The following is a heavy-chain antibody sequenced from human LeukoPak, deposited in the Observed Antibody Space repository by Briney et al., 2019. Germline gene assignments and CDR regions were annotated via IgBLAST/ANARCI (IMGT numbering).Heavy chain of an antibody. D-gene: IGHD2-2*01. V-gene: IGHV1-18*01. CDR2: ISAYNGNT. Sequence: ASVKVSCKPSGYSFSSYGISWVRQAPGQGLEWMGWISAYNGNTKYAQMLQGRVTMTTDTSTSTAYMEVRSLRSDDTAMYYCARDVGDIVTIPAAISVPWGQGTLVTVSS. CDR3: ARDVGDIVTIPAAISVP. J-gene: IGHJ5*02. CDR1: GYSFSSYG.